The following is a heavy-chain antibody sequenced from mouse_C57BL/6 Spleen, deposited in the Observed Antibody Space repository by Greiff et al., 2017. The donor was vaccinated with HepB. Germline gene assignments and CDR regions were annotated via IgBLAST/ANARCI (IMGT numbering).Heavy chain of an antibody. CDR3: AREGNYSFAY. D-gene: IGHD6-1*01. CDR2: IDPSDSET. V-gene: IGHV1-52*01. J-gene: IGHJ3*01. CDR1: GYTFTSYW. Sequence: QVQLQQPGAELVRPGSSVKLSCKASGYTFTSYWMHWVKQRPIQGLEWIGNIDPSDSETHYNQKFKDKATLTVDKSSSTAYMQLSSLTSEDAAVYYCAREGNYSFAYWGKGTLVTVSA.